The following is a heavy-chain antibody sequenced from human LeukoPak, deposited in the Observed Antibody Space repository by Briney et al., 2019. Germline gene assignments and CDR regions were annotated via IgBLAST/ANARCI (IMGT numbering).Heavy chain of an antibody. CDR2: ISTNGRST. CDR3: TRDVIR. Sequence: AGGSLRLSCAASGFTFTDFWMHWVRQIPGKGPEWVSRISTNGRSTSYADSVKGRFTISRDNAKSTLYLQMNSLRAEDTAVYYCTRDVIRRGQGTLVTVSP. CDR1: GFTFTDFW. D-gene: IGHD3-16*02. V-gene: IGHV3-74*01. J-gene: IGHJ4*02.